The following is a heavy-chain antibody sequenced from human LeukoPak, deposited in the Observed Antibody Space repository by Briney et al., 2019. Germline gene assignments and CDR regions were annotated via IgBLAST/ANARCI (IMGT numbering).Heavy chain of an antibody. CDR1: GVTFSKAW. CDR2: IKSKTDGGTT. Sequence: GGSLRLSCAASGVTFSKAWMTWVRQAPAKGLERVGRIKSKTDGGTTDYAAPVKGRFTISTDDSKNTLYLQMNSRKTDDAAVYYCTTVAYNSLFFRGQGTLVTVSS. V-gene: IGHV3-15*01. J-gene: IGHJ4*02. CDR3: TTVAYNSLFF. D-gene: IGHD2/OR15-2a*01.